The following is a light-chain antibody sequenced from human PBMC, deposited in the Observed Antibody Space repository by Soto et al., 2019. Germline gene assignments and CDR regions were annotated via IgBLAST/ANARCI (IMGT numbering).Light chain of an antibody. Sequence: EIVMTQSPATLSVSPGERATLSCRASQSVSSNLAWYQQKPGQAPRLLIYGASTGATGIPARFSGSGSGTEFTLTISSLQSEAFAVYYCQQYNNWPLTFGGGTKVEIK. J-gene: IGKJ4*01. CDR2: GAS. V-gene: IGKV3-15*01. CDR3: QQYNNWPLT. CDR1: QSVSSN.